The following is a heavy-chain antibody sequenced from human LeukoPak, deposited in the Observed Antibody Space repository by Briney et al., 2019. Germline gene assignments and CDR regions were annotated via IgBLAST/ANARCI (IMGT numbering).Heavy chain of an antibody. J-gene: IGHJ3*02. Sequence: GGSLRLSCAASRFTFSNYWMSWVRQAPGKGLEWVANIKQDGGEKNYVDSVKGRFTISRDNAKNSLYLQMNSLRVEDTADYYCARDHLREGATGASEIWGQGTMVTVSS. CDR2: IKQDGGEK. CDR3: ARDHLREGATGASEI. D-gene: IGHD1-26*01. CDR1: RFTFSNYW. V-gene: IGHV3-7*05.